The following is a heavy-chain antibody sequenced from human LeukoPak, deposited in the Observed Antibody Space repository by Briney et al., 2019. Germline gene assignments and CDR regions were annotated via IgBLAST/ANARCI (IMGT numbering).Heavy chain of an antibody. CDR2: INRRGNT. CDR3: ARAPLVAAAFDY. J-gene: IGHJ4*02. V-gene: IGHV4-38-2*02. D-gene: IGHD6-13*01. CDR1: GYSISIDYF. Sequence: PSETLSLTCTVSGYSISIDYFWGWMRQPPGKGLEWIGNINRRGNTYSNPSLESRVTISIDTSKNQFSLKLSSVTAADTAVYYCARAPLVAAAFDYWGQGTLVTVSS.